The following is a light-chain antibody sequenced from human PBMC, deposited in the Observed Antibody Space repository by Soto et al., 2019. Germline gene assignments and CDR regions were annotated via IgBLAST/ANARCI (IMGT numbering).Light chain of an antibody. V-gene: IGKV1-39*01. CDR2: AAS. CDR3: HQTAANPWT. J-gene: IGKJ1*01. Sequence: DIQMTQSPSSLSASVGDRVTITCRASQNIAVYLNWYQKKPGKAPKLLIHAASSLHSGVPSTFSGSGSGTDFALTISSLQPEDFATYYCHQTAANPWTFAQGTKVDIK. CDR1: QNIAVY.